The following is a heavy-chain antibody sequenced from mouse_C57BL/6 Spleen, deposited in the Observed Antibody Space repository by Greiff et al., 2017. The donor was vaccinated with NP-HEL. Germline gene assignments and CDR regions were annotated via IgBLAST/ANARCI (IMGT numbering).Heavy chain of an antibody. CDR2: ISSGSSTI. CDR3: ARIIYYGAMDY. CDR1: GFTFSDYG. J-gene: IGHJ4*01. V-gene: IGHV5-17*01. D-gene: IGHD1-1*01. Sequence: EVQLVESGGGLVKPGGSLKLSCAASGFTFSDYGMHWVRQAPEKGLEWVAYISSGSSTIYYVDTVKGRFTISRDNAKNTLFLQMTSLRSEDTAMYYCARIIYYGAMDYWGQGTSVTVSS.